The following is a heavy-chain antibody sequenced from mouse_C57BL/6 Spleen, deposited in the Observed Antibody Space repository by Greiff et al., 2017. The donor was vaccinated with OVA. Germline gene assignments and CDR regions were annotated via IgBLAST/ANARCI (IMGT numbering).Heavy chain of an antibody. CDR2: ISSGGSYT. V-gene: IGHV5-6*02. D-gene: IGHD4-1*01. Sequence: DVMLVESGGDLVKPGGSLKLSCAASGFTFSSYGMSWVRQTPDKRLEWVATISSGGSYTYYPDSVKGRFTISRDNAKNTLYLQMSSLKSEDTAMYYCARSNWDYFDYWGQGTTLTVSS. CDR1: GFTFSSYG. J-gene: IGHJ2*01. CDR3: ARSNWDYFDY.